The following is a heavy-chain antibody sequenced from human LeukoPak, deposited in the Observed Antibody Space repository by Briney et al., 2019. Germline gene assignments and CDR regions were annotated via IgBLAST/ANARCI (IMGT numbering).Heavy chain of an antibody. Sequence: PSETLSLTCAVYGGSFSGYYWSWIRQPPGKGLEWIREINHSGSTNYNPSLKSRVTISVDTSKNPFSLTLSSVTAADTAVYWCARQRPVSTTRGFDIWGQATMVTVSS. V-gene: IGHV4-34*01. J-gene: IGHJ3*02. CDR3: ARQRPVSTTRGFDI. CDR1: GGSFSGYY. D-gene: IGHD5/OR15-5a*01. CDR2: INHSGST.